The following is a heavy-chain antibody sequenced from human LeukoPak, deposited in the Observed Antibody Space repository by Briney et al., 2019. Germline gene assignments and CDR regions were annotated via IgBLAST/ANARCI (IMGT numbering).Heavy chain of an antibody. V-gene: IGHV3-66*04. J-gene: IGHJ4*02. Sequence: GGSLRLSCAGSGFTFSKYWMTWVRQAPGKGLEWVSVIYSGGSTYYADSVKGRFTISRDNSKNTLYLQMNSLRAEDTAVYYCARQKWDSSSSDYWGQGTLVTVSS. CDR2: IYSGGST. D-gene: IGHD6-6*01. CDR1: GFTFSKYW. CDR3: ARQKWDSSSSDY.